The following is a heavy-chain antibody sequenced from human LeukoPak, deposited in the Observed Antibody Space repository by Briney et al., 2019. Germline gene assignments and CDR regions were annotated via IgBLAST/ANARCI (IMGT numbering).Heavy chain of an antibody. CDR1: GFTFDNYE. V-gene: IGHV3-48*03. Sequence: GGSLRLSCAASGFTFDNYEMNWVRQAPGKGLEWVSYISSSGSSIFYADSVKGRFTISRDNSKNTLYLQMNSLRDDDTAVYYCAKVPLLRYFDPWGQGTLVTVSS. CDR2: ISSSGSSI. J-gene: IGHJ5*02. D-gene: IGHD3-9*01. CDR3: AKVPLLRYFDP.